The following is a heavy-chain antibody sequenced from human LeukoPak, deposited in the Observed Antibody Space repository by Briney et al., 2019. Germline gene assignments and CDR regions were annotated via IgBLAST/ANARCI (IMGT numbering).Heavy chain of an antibody. CDR3: ARVHVGTSTNYPYDY. D-gene: IGHD1-7*01. V-gene: IGHV3-30-3*01. CDR2: ISYDGSNK. J-gene: IGHJ4*02. CDR1: GFTFSSYA. Sequence: GRSLRLSCAASGFTFSSYAMHWVRQAPGKGLEWVAVISYDGSNKYYADSVKGRFTISRDNAKNTLYLQMNSLRAEDTAVYYCARVHVGTSTNYPYDYWGQGTLVTVSS.